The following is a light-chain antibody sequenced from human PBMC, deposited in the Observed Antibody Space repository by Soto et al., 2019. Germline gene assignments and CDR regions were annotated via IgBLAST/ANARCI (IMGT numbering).Light chain of an antibody. CDR2: GAS. V-gene: IGKV3-15*01. CDR3: RQYNNCPPCT. J-gene: IGKJ1*01. Sequence: MTRSPDSVSVSPLERTTLSCLSRPNIRNNLAWYQQKPGQSPRLLISGASTREAGIPGRFSGSGAGAEFTPIIISLLYAEDAIYYCRQYNNCPPCTFGQGTKVDIK. CDR1: PNIRNN.